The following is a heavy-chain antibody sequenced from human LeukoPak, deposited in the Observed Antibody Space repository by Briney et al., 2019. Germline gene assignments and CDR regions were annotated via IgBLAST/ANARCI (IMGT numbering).Heavy chain of an antibody. CDR1: GGTFSSYA. CDR2: IIPIFGTA. Sequence: ASVKVSCKASGGTFSSYAISWVRQAPGQGLEWMGGIIPIFGTANYAQKFQGRVTITADESTSTAYMELSSLRSEDTAVYYCASAGEYQLPIPDNYYYYMDVWGKGTTVTVSS. D-gene: IGHD2-2*01. CDR3: ASAGEYQLPIPDNYYYYMDV. V-gene: IGHV1-69*13. J-gene: IGHJ6*03.